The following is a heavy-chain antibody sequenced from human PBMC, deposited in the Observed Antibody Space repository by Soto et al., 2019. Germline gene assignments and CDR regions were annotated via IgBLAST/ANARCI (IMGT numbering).Heavy chain of an antibody. D-gene: IGHD3-3*01. CDR1: GASMTYYY. Sequence: PSETLSLACTVSGASMTYYYWSWIRQPPGKELEWIGYIYYLGSSNHNPSLKSRVSISVDTSKNQFSLKMSSVTAADTAVHYCARHYLGVPAVVFDYWGQGALVTVSS. V-gene: IGHV4-59*08. J-gene: IGHJ4*02. CDR3: ARHYLGVPAVVFDY. CDR2: IYYLGSS.